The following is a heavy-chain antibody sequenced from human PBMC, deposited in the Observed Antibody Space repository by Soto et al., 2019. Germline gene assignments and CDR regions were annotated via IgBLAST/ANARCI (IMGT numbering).Heavy chain of an antibody. CDR2: IVVGSGNT. Sequence: SVKVSCKASGFTFTSSAMQWVRQARGQRLEWIGWIVVGSGNTNYAQKFQERVTITRDMSTSTAYMELSSLRSEDTAVYYCAAGAVVAATYYFDYWGQGTLVTVSS. CDR3: AAGAVVAATYYFDY. D-gene: IGHD2-15*01. J-gene: IGHJ4*02. V-gene: IGHV1-58*02. CDR1: GFTFTSSA.